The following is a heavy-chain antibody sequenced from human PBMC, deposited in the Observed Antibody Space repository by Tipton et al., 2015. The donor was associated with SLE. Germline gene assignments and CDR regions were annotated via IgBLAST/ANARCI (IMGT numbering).Heavy chain of an antibody. J-gene: IGHJ6*02. Sequence: SLRLSCTASEFPFSLYTMNWVRQAPGEGLEWVSVMYTGGSTYYADSAKGRFTISRDTSKNTLSLQMNSLRPEDTAVYYCVRLLYNFEANYYYGMDVWGQGTMVTVSS. CDR1: EFPFSLYT. CDR3: VRLLYNFEANYYYGMDV. CDR2: MYTGGST. D-gene: IGHD1-1*01. V-gene: IGHV3-53*05.